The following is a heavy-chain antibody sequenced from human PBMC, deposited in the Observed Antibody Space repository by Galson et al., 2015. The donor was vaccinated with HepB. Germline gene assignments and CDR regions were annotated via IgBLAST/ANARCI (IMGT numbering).Heavy chain of an antibody. CDR3: ARERVHCSSTSCYGEGAFDI. J-gene: IGHJ3*02. Sequence: SVKVSCKASGYTFTSYYMHWVRQAPGQGLEWMGIINPSGGSTSYAQKFQSRVTMTRDTSTSTVYMELSSLRSEDTAVYYCARERVHCSSTSCYGEGAFDIWGQGTMVTVSS. CDR1: GYTFTSYY. CDR2: INPSGGST. D-gene: IGHD2-2*01. V-gene: IGHV1-46*01.